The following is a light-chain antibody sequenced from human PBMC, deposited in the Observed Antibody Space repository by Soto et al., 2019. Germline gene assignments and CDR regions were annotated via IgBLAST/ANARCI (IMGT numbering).Light chain of an antibody. V-gene: IGKV3-20*01. CDR1: QSVSSSY. J-gene: IGKJ3*01. CDR3: QQYGSSPPTT. CDR2: GAS. Sequence: EIVLTQSPGTLSLSPGERATLSCRASQSVSSSYLAWYQQKPGQAPRLLIYGASSRATGIPDRFSGSGSGTDFTLTISRLEPEDFAVYYGQQYGSSPPTTFGPGTKVDIK.